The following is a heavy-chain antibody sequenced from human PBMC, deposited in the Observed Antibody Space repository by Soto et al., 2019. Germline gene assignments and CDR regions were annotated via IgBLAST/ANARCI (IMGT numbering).Heavy chain of an antibody. V-gene: IGHV3-48*02. CDR1: GFTFSSYS. Sequence: EVQLVESGGGLVQPGGSLRLSCAASGFTFSSYSMNWVRQAPGKGLEWVSYISSSSSNIYYADSVKGRFTISRDNAKNSLYLQMNSLRDEDTAVYYCARERAVGIAVALNWFDPWGQGTLVTVSS. CDR3: ARERAVGIAVALNWFDP. D-gene: IGHD6-19*01. CDR2: ISSSSSNI. J-gene: IGHJ5*02.